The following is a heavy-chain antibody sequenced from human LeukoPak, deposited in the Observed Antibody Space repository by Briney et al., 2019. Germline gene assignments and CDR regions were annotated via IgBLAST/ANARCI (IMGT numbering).Heavy chain of an antibody. Sequence: ASVKVSCKASGYTFTSYGISWVRQAPGQGLEWMGWISAYNGNTNYAQKLQGRVTMTTDTSTSTAYMELRSLRSDDTAVYYCATPFGDPRHYYYGMDVWGQGTTVTVSS. D-gene: IGHD3-10*01. CDR3: ATPFGDPRHYYYGMDV. V-gene: IGHV1-18*01. J-gene: IGHJ6*02. CDR2: ISAYNGNT. CDR1: GYTFTSYG.